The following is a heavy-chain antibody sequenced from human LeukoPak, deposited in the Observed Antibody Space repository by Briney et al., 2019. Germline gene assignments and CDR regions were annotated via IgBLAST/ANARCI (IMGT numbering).Heavy chain of an antibody. CDR2: IRSKAYGGTT. Sequence: GGSLRLSCTASGFTFGDYAMSWVRQAPGKGLEWVGFIRSKAYGGTTEYAASVKGRFTISRDDSKSIAYLQMNSLKTEDTAVYYCTREGNYDFWSGYPLYYFDYWGQGTLVTVSS. J-gene: IGHJ4*02. D-gene: IGHD3-3*01. CDR1: GFTFGDYA. CDR3: TREGNYDFWSGYPLYYFDY. V-gene: IGHV3-49*04.